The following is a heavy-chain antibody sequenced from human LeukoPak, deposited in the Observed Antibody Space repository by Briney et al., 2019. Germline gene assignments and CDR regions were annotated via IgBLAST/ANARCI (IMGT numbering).Heavy chain of an antibody. V-gene: IGHV3-23*01. D-gene: IGHD6-19*01. Sequence: GGSLRLSCAVSGLTFSTYSMTWVRQGPGKGLEWVSSIYNSGAKIFYADSVKGRFTIYRDNSKNMLYLQMNSLRVEDTVVYYCAKDVAPDSGWDLDYWGQGTLVTVSS. CDR2: IYNSGAKI. J-gene: IGHJ4*02. CDR1: GLTFSTYS. CDR3: AKDVAPDSGWDLDY.